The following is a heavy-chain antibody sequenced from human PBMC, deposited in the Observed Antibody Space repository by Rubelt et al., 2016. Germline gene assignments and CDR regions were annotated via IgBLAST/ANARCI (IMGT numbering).Heavy chain of an antibody. CDR1: GYTLTSYY. D-gene: IGHD6-13*01. V-gene: IGHV1-46*01. CDR3: ARDAGGSSSWYGN. J-gene: IGHJ4*02. Sequence: QVQLVQSGAEVKKPGASVKVSCKASGYTLTSYYMHWVRQAPGQGLEWMGIINPSGGSTSYSWKFQGGVTMTRDTSTSTVYMELSRLCAEDTAGYYCARDAGGSSSWYGNWGQGTLVTVSS. CDR2: INPSGGST.